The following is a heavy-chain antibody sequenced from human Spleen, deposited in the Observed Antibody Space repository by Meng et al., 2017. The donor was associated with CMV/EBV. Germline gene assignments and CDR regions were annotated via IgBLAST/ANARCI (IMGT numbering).Heavy chain of an antibody. Sequence: SGFTFSSYSMNWVRQAPGKGLEWVSSISSSSSYIYYADSVKGRFTISRDNAKNSLYLQMNSLRAEDTAVYYCAKDLGILTYYYGMDVWGQGTTVTVSS. D-gene: IGHD3-9*01. CDR2: ISSSSSYI. J-gene: IGHJ6*02. V-gene: IGHV3-21*01. CDR3: AKDLGILTYYYGMDV. CDR1: GFTFSSYS.